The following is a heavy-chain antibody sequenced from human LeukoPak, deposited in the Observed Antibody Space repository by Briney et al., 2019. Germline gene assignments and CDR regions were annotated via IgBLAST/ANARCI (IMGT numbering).Heavy chain of an antibody. Sequence: ASVKVSCKASGYTFTSYGISWVRQAPGQGLEWMGWISAYNGNTNYAQKLQGRVTMTTDTSTSTAYMELRSLRSDDTAVYYCARDSVGTMVRGVIITTLYYYGMDVWGKGTTVTASS. J-gene: IGHJ6*04. D-gene: IGHD3-10*01. CDR3: ARDSVGTMVRGVIITTLYYYGMDV. CDR2: ISAYNGNT. CDR1: GYTFTSYG. V-gene: IGHV1-18*04.